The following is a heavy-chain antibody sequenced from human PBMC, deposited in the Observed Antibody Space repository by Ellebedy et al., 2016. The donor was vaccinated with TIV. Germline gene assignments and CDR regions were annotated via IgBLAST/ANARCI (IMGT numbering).Heavy chain of an antibody. D-gene: IGHD6-6*01. CDR2: LHPSSGGT. J-gene: IGHJ4*02. V-gene: IGHV1-2*02. CDR3: AAFPYISTSSAY. Sequence: AASVKVSCKTSGYIFTAYHIHWVRQAPGQGLEWMGWLHPSSGGTNYAQNFQGRVSMTRDTSISTAYMELSRLNSDDTAVYYCAAFPYISTSSAYWGQGTLVTVSS. CDR1: GYIFTAYH.